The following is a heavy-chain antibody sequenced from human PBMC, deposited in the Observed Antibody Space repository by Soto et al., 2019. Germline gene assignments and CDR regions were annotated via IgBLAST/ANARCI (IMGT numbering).Heavy chain of an antibody. CDR1: GDSVSSNSAA. J-gene: IGHJ3*02. CDR3: ASDLGSYDTSGYYYDAFDI. Sequence: PSQTLSLTCVISGDSVSSNSAAWNWIRQSPSRGLGWLGRTYYRAKWYNDYAVSVTSRIIINPDTSKNQFSLQLNSVTPEDTAVYYCASDLGSYDTSGYYYDAFDIWGQGSRVAVSS. V-gene: IGHV6-1*01. CDR2: TYYRAKWYN. D-gene: IGHD3-22*01.